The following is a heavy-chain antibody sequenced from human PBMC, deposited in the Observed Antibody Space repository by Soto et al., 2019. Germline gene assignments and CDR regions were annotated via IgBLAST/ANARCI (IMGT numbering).Heavy chain of an antibody. CDR1: GYTFTTYA. J-gene: IGHJ4*01. D-gene: IGHD3-10*01. Sequence: ASVKVSCKASGYTFTTYAIHWVRQAPGQTLEWMGWINAGNGNPKYSQKFQGRVTITRDTSASTAYMELSSLSSEDTAVYFCARVLLGSGTYYNTFDFWGHGTLVTVSS. CDR3: ARVLLGSGTYYNTFDF. CDR2: INAGNGNP. V-gene: IGHV1-3*01.